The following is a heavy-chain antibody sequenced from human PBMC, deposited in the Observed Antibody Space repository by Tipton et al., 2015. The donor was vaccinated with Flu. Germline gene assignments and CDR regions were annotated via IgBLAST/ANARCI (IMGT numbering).Heavy chain of an antibody. D-gene: IGHD3-16*01. CDR2: ITWDGDIT. J-gene: IGHJ4*02. V-gene: IGHV3-43*01. Sequence: GSLRLSCTASGFRFDDHTMHWVRQAPGQGLEWVSAITWDGDITYYGDSVKDRFTISRDNSKSSLYLQMNSLRPDDTALYYCAKDHDGGWGSYFDSWGQGTLVTVSS. CDR1: GFRFDDHT. CDR3: AKDHDGGWGSYFDS.